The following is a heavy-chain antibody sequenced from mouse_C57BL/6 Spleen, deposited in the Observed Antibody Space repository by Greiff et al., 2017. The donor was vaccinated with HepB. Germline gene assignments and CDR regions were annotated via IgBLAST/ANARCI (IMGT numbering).Heavy chain of an antibody. J-gene: IGHJ2*01. V-gene: IGHV1-39*01. Sequence: VHVKQSGPELVKPGASVKISCKASGYSFTDYNMNWVKQSNGKSLEWIGVINPNYGTTSYNQKFKGKATLTVDQSSSTAYMQLNSLTSEDSAVYYCARKGYGLRQGYYFDYWGQGTTLTVSS. CDR1: GYSFTDYN. D-gene: IGHD2-2*01. CDR3: ARKGYGLRQGYYFDY. CDR2: INPNYGTT.